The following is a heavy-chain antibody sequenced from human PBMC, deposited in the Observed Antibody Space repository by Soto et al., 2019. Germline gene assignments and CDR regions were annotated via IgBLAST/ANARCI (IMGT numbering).Heavy chain of an antibody. CDR1: GGTFSSYT. D-gene: IGHD2-15*01. J-gene: IGHJ6*02. CDR3: ARGRVVAARPHYYYGMDV. V-gene: IGHV1-69*02. CDR2: ILPILGIA. Sequence: QVQLVQSGAEVKKPGSSVKVSCKASGGTFSSYTISWVRQAPGQGLEWIGRILPILGIANYAQKFQGRVTITADKATSTAYKEQSSMRSEDTAVYYCARGRVVAARPHYYYGMDVWGQGTTVTVSS.